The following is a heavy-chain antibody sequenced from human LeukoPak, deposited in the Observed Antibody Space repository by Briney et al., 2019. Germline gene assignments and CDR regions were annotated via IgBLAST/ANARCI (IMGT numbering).Heavy chain of an antibody. CDR1: GGSISSSSYY. D-gene: IGHD6-13*01. CDR2: IYYSGST. CDR3: VREQLVQFYYYYMDV. Sequence: SETLSLTCTVSGGSISSSSYYWGWIRQPPGKGLEWIGSIYYSGSTYYNPSLKSRVTMSVDTSKNQFSLKLSSVTAADTAVYYCVREQLVQFYYYYMDVWGKGTTVTISS. V-gene: IGHV4-39*07. J-gene: IGHJ6*03.